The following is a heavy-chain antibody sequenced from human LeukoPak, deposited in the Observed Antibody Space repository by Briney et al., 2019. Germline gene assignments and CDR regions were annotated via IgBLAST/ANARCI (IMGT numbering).Heavy chain of an antibody. Sequence: SETLSLTCTVSGGSNSTYYWSWIRQPPGKGLEWIAYIYYSGSTNYNPSLKSRVTISVDTSKNQFSLKLSSVTAADTAVYYCARSPGGSYFGYWGQGTLVTVSS. CDR1: GGSNSTYY. V-gene: IGHV4-59*01. CDR3: ARSPGGSYFGY. D-gene: IGHD1-26*01. J-gene: IGHJ4*02. CDR2: IYYSGST.